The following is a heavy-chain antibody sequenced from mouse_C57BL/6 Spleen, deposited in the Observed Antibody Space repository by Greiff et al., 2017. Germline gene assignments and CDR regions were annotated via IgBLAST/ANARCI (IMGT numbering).Heavy chain of an antibody. D-gene: IGHD2-4*01. Sequence: QVQLQQSGAELVRPGASVTLSCKASGYTFTDYEMHWVKQTPVHGLEWIGAIDPETGGTAYNEKFKGKAILTADKSSSTAYMELRSLTSEDSAVYYCTRGLYYDYGWFAYWGQGTLVTVSA. CDR1: GYTFTDYE. CDR3: TRGLYYDYGWFAY. J-gene: IGHJ3*01. V-gene: IGHV1-15*01. CDR2: IDPETGGT.